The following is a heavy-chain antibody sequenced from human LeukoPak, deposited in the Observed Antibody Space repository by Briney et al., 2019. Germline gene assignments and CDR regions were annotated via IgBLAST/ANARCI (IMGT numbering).Heavy chain of an antibody. CDR3: ARHTAMAVLDY. CDR1: GFTFSSYS. Sequence: PGGSLRLSCAASGFTFSSYSMNWVRQAPGKGLEWVSYISSSSSTIYYADSVKGRFTISRDNAKNSLYLQMNSLRAEDTAVYYCARHTAMAVLDYWGQGTLVTVFS. CDR2: ISSSSSTI. J-gene: IGHJ4*02. D-gene: IGHD5-18*01. V-gene: IGHV3-48*01.